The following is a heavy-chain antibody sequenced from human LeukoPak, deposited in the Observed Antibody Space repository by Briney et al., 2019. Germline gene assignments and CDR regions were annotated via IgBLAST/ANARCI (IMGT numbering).Heavy chain of an antibody. Sequence: GGSLRLSCAASGFTFSSYSMNWVRPAPGKGLEWVSSISSSSSYIYYADSVKGRFTISRDNAKNSLYLQMNSLRAEDTAVYYCASRDYYDSSGYNDAFDIWGQGTMVTVSS. D-gene: IGHD3-22*01. V-gene: IGHV3-21*04. CDR2: ISSSSSYI. CDR3: ASRDYYDSSGYNDAFDI. J-gene: IGHJ3*02. CDR1: GFTFSSYS.